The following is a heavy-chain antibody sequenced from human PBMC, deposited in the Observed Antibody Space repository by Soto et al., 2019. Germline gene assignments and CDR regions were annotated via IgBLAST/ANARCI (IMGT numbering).Heavy chain of an antibody. CDR2: IRSKAYGGTT. J-gene: IGHJ3*02. CDR3: TSDSSGYYLAFDI. D-gene: IGHD3-22*01. V-gene: IGHV3-49*03. CDR1: GFTFGDYA. Sequence: PGGSLRLSCTASGFTFGDYAMSWFRQAPGKGLEWVGFIRSKAYGGTTEYAASVKGRFTISRDDSKSIAYLQMNSLKTEDTAVYYCTSDSSGYYLAFDIWGQGTMVTVSS.